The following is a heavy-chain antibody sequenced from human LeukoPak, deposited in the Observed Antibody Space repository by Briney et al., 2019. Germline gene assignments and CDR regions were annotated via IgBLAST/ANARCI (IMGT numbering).Heavy chain of an antibody. J-gene: IGHJ4*02. CDR3: ARRLSSSGWYEYYFDY. CDR2: IIPIFGTA. V-gene: IGHV1-69*13. Sequence: GASVKVSCKASGGTFSSYAISWVRQAPGQGLEWKGGIIPIFGTANYAQKFQGRVTITADESASTAYMELSSLRSEDTAVYYCARRLSSSGWYEYYFDYWGQGTLVTVSS. CDR1: GGTFSSYA. D-gene: IGHD6-19*01.